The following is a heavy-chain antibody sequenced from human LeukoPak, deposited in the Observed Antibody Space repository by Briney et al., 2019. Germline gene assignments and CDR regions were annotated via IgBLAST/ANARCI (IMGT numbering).Heavy chain of an antibody. D-gene: IGHD4-17*01. CDR3: AKDYGDYDDYYYMDV. CDR1: GFTFSSYS. Sequence: GGSLRLSCAASGFTFSSYSMNWVRQAPGKGLEWVSYISSSSSTIYYADSVKGRFTISRDNSKNTLYLQMNSLRAEGTAVYYCAKDYGDYDDYYYMDVWGKGTTVTVSS. CDR2: ISSSSSTI. V-gene: IGHV3-48*01. J-gene: IGHJ6*03.